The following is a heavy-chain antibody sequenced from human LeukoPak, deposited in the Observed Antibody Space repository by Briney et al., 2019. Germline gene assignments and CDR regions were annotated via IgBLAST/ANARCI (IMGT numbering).Heavy chain of an antibody. D-gene: IGHD4-23*01. J-gene: IGHJ5*02. Sequence: SETLSLTCTVSGGSISSSSYYWGWIRQPPGKGLERIGSIYYSGSTYYNPSLKSRVTISVDTSKNQFSLKLSSVTAADTAVYYCARLRWDFDPWGQGTLVTVSS. CDR3: ARLRWDFDP. CDR2: IYYSGST. V-gene: IGHV4-39*01. CDR1: GGSISSSSYY.